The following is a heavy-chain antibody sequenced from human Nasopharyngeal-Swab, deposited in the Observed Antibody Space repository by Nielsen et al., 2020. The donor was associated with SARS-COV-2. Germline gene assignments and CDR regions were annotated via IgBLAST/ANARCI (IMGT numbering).Heavy chain of an antibody. V-gene: IGHV3-21*01. Sequence: GESLKISCAASGFTFNNYNFNWVRQAPGKGLEWVSSISISSSYIYYADSVKGRFTISRDNAKNSLHLQMNSLRAEDTAVYYCARDGLDYDFWSAYFMDVWGQGTTVTVSS. CDR1: GFTFNNYN. CDR2: ISISSSYI. D-gene: IGHD3-3*01. J-gene: IGHJ6*02. CDR3: ARDGLDYDFWSAYFMDV.